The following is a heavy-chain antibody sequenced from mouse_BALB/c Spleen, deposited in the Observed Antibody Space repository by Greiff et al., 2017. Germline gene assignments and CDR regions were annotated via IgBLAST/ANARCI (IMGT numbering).Heavy chain of an antibody. V-gene: IGHV5-9-4*01. Sequence: EVQRVESGGGLVKPGGSLKLSCAASGFTFSSYAMSWVRQSPEKRLEWVAEISSGGSYTYYPDTVTGRFTISRDNAKNTLYLEMSSLRSEDTAMYYCATEGEVRRNYYAMDYWGQGTSVTVSS. J-gene: IGHJ4*01. CDR3: ATEGEVRRNYYAMDY. CDR1: GFTFSSYA. D-gene: IGHD2-14*01. CDR2: ISSGGSYT.